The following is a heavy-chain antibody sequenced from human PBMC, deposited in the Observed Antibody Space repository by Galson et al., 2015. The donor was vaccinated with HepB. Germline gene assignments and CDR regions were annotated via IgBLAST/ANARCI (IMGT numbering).Heavy chain of an antibody. J-gene: IGHJ6*02. CDR2: IYYSGST. CDR1: GGLISGYY. V-gene: IGHV4-59*01. CDR3: ARDRAYYYDRSGKGGMDV. Sequence: ETLSLTCTVSGGLISGYYWSWIRQPPGKGLEWIGYIYYSGSTNYNPSLKSRVTISVDTSKSQFSLKLSSVTAADTAVYYCARDRAYYYDRSGKGGMDVWGQGTTVTVSS. D-gene: IGHD3-22*01.